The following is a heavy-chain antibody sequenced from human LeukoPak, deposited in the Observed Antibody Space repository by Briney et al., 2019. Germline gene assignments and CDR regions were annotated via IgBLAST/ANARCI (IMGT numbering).Heavy chain of an antibody. J-gene: IGHJ6*03. CDR1: GYTFTGYY. V-gene: IGHV1-2*02. Sequence: GASVKVSCKASGYTFTGYYMHWVRQAPGQGLEWMGWINPNSGGTNYAQKFQGRVTMTRDTSISTAYMELSRLRSDDTAVYYCARDRGVVVPAAIGYYYYMDVWGKGTTVTVSS. CDR3: ARDRGVVVPAAIGYYYYMDV. D-gene: IGHD2-2*02. CDR2: INPNSGGT.